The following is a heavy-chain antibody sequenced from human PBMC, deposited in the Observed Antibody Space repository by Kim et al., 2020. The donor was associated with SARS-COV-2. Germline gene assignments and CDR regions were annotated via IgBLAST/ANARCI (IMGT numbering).Heavy chain of an antibody. J-gene: IGHJ3*02. V-gene: IGHV3-74*01. D-gene: IGHD2-15*01. CDR1: GFTFSSYW. CDR2: INSDGSST. Sequence: GGSLRLSCAASGFTFSSYWMHWVRQAPGKGLVWVSRINSDGSSTSYADSVKGRFTISRDNAKNTLYLQMNSLRAEDTAVYYCARVGSGGTICSGGSCYSPSAFDIWGQGTMVTVSS. CDR3: ARVGSGGTICSGGSCYSPSAFDI.